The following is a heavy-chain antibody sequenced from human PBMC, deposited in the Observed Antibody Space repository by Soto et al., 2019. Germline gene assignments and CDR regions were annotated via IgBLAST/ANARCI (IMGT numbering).Heavy chain of an antibody. CDR3: TTAFEY. V-gene: IGHV3-74*01. J-gene: IGHJ4*02. Sequence: GGSLRLSCAASGFTFSSYAMSWVRQAPGKGLVWVSRIGNDGGGTYYADSVKGRFTISRDNAKNTLYLQLNSLRADDTAVYYCTTAFEYWGRGTRVTVSS. CDR2: IGNDGGGT. CDR1: GFTFSSYA.